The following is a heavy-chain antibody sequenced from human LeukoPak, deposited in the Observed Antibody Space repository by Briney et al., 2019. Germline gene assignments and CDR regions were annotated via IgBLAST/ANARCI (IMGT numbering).Heavy chain of an antibody. CDR1: GASISSGNYS. D-gene: IGHD3-22*01. CDR2: IYTTAST. V-gene: IGHV4-61*09. J-gene: IGHJ3*02. Sequence: PSHTLSLTCTVSGASISSGNYSWSWLQQPAGKGLEWIGHIYTTASTNYNPSLKSRVTISIDASKKQFSLELSSVTDADTAGYYCAKASGYGLVDIWGQGTMVTVSS. CDR3: AKASGYGLVDI.